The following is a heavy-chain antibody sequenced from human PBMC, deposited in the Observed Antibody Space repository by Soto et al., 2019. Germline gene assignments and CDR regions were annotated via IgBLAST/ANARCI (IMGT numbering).Heavy chain of an antibody. CDR2: VFSGGST. V-gene: IGHV3-53*01. CDR1: GFTVHGNY. CDR3: ASARTYNYAFDF. D-gene: IGHD5-18*01. Sequence: GGSLRLSCAPSGFTVHGNYMTWVRQASGKGLEWVSVVFSGGSTFYADSVKGRFTISRDTSKNTLSLQMNSLRAEDTAVYFCASARTYNYAFDFWGQGXLVTVSS. J-gene: IGHJ4*02.